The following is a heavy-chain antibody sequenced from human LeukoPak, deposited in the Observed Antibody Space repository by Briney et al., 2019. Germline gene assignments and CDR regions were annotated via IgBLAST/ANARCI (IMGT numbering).Heavy chain of an antibody. D-gene: IGHD1-26*01. CDR1: GGSFSGYY. CDR2: INHSGST. J-gene: IGHJ4*02. CDR3: ARVYSGSYNY. V-gene: IGHV4-34*01. Sequence: SETLSFTCAVYGGSFSGYYWSWIRQPPGKGLEWIGEINHSGSTNYNPSLKSRVTISVDTSKNQFSLRLSSVTAADTAVYYCARVYSGSYNYWGQGTLVTVSS.